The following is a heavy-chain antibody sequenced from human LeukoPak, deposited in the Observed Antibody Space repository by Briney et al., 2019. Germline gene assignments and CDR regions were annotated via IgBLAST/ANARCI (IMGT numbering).Heavy chain of an antibody. V-gene: IGHV1-69*06. CDR2: IIPIFGTA. CDR1: GGTFSSYA. D-gene: IGHD5-18*01. J-gene: IGHJ6*03. CDR3: ARIGGYSYGDPVTVIDYYYYMDV. Sequence: GASVKVSCKASGGTFSSYAISWVRQAPGQGLEWMGGIIPIFGTANYAQKFQGRVTITADKSTSTAYMELSSLRSEDTAVYYCARIGGYSYGDPVTVIDYYYYMDVWGKGTTVTVSS.